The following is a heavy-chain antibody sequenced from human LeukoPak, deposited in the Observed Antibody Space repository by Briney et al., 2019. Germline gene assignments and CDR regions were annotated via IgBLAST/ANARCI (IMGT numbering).Heavy chain of an antibody. D-gene: IGHD6-19*01. V-gene: IGHV5-51*01. CDR3: ARHKGSGWYYFDY. J-gene: IGHJ4*02. CDR2: IYPGDSDT. Sequence: GIIYPGDSDTRYSPSFQGQVTISADKSISTAYLQWSSLKASDTAMYYCARHKGSGWYYFDYWGQGTLVTVSS.